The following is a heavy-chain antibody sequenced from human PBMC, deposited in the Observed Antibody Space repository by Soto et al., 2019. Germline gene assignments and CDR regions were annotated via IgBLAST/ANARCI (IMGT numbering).Heavy chain of an antibody. D-gene: IGHD5-18*01. CDR1: GGSXRSGDYY. CDR3: ARPRGYSYGPIEY. V-gene: IGHV4-39*01. J-gene: IGHJ4*02. CDR2: SYYSGST. Sequence: PSETLSLTCTVSGGSXRSGDYYWSWIRQPPGKGLEWIGHSYYSGSTYYNPSLKSRVTISVDTSKNQFSLKLSSVTAADTAVYYCARPRGYSYGPIEYWGQGTLVTVSS.